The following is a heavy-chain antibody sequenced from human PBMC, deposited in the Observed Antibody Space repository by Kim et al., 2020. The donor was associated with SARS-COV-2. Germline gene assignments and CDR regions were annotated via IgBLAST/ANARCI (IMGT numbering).Heavy chain of an antibody. V-gene: IGHV3-23*01. D-gene: IGHD5-12*01. Sequence: GGSLRLSCAASGFTFSSYAMSWVRQAPGKGLEWVSAISGSGGSTYYADSVKGRFTISRDNSKNTLYLQMNSLRAEDTAVYYCAKDRSRGYSGYEWYFDYWGQGTLVTVSS. CDR1: GFTFSSYA. J-gene: IGHJ4*02. CDR2: ISGSGGST. CDR3: AKDRSRGYSGYEWYFDY.